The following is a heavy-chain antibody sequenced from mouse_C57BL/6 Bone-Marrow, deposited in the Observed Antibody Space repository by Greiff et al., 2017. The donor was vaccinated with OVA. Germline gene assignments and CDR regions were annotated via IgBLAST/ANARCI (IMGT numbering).Heavy chain of an antibody. CDR1: GYTFTSYW. D-gene: IGHD1-1*01. CDR2: IDPSDSET. J-gene: IGHJ1*03. CDR3: ARYRTTVVHFDV. Sequence: QVQLKQPGAELVRPGSSVKLSCKASGYTFTSYWMHWVKQRPIQGLEWIGNIDPSDSETHYNQKFKDKATLTVDKSSSTAYMQLSSLTSADSAVYYCARYRTTVVHFDVWGTGTTVTVSS. V-gene: IGHV1-52*01.